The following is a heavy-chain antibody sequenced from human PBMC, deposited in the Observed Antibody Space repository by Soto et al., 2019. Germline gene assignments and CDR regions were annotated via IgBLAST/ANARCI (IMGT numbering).Heavy chain of an antibody. V-gene: IGHV3-30*18. CDR1: GFTFSNYG. J-gene: IGHJ4*02. CDR2: ISYDGSNK. CDR3: AKGSYCGDDCYSVDY. D-gene: IGHD2-21*02. Sequence: GGSLRLSCAASGFTFSNYGMHWVRQAPGKGLEWVAVISYDGSNKYYADSVKGRFTISRDNSKNTLYVQMNSLRAEDTAVYYCAKGSYCGDDCYSVDYWGQGTLVTVSS.